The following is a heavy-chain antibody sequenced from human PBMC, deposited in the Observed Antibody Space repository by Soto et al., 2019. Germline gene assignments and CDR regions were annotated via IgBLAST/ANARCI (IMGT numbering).Heavy chain of an antibody. CDR1: GGSISSGGYY. CDR3: ALAGRHDYSNYGQP. D-gene: IGHD4-4*01. J-gene: IGHJ1*01. CDR2: IYYSGST. Sequence: QVQLQESGPGLVKPSQTLSLTCTVSGGSISSGGYYWSWIRQHPGKGLEWIGYIYYSGSTYYNPSLKSRVTISVDTSKNQFSQKLCSVTAADTAVYYCALAGRHDYSNYGQPWGQGTLVTVSS. V-gene: IGHV4-31*03.